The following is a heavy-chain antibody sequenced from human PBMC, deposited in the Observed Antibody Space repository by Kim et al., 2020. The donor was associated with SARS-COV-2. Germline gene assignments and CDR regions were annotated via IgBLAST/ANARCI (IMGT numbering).Heavy chain of an antibody. CDR3: ARHLTQKRTRIAAADPFI. Sequence: GGSLRLSCAASGFTFSSYAMHWVRQAPGKGLEWVAVISYDGSNKYYADSVKGRFTISRDNSKNTLYLQMNSLRAEDTAVYYCARHLTQKRTRIAAADPFIWGQGTLVTVSS. V-gene: IGHV3-30*04. J-gene: IGHJ4*02. D-gene: IGHD6-13*01. CDR2: ISYDGSNK. CDR1: GFTFSSYA.